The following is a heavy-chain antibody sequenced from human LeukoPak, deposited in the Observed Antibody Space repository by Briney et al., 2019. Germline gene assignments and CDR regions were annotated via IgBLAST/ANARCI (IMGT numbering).Heavy chain of an antibody. D-gene: IGHD2-2*01. V-gene: IGHV1-69*13. J-gene: IGHJ6*04. CDR3: ATKEDIVVVPASRGPYYYYYGMDV. Sequence: ASVKLSCTASGGTFSSYAISWVRQAPGQGLEWMGGIIPIFGTANYAQKFQGRVTITADESTSTAYMELSSLRSEDTAVYYCATKEDIVVVPASRGPYYYYYGMDVWGKGTTVTVSS. CDR1: GGTFSSYA. CDR2: IIPIFGTA.